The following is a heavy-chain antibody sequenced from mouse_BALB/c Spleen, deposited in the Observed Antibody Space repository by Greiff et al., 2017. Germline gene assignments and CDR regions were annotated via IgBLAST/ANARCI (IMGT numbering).Heavy chain of an antibody. D-gene: IGHD1-1*01. J-gene: IGHJ4*01. CDR3: AITTVVEDYAMDY. Sequence: VQLQQSGAELVKPGASVKLSCTASGFNIKDTYMHWVKQRPEQGLEWIGRIDPANGNTKYDPKFQGKATITADTSSNTAYLQLSSLTSEDTAVYYGAITTVVEDYAMDYWGQGTSVTVSS. CDR2: IDPANGNT. V-gene: IGHV14-3*02. CDR1: GFNIKDTY.